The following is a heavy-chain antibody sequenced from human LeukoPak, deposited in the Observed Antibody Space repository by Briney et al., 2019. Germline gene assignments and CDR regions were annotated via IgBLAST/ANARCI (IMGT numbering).Heavy chain of an antibody. CDR1: GLSFSNYW. J-gene: IGHJ4*02. CDR2: ISENGRAK. V-gene: IGHV3-7*01. D-gene: IGHD6-13*01. CDR3: ARGGAAAARKRGIDY. Sequence: GGSLRLSCAASGLSFSNYWMSWVRQAPGKGLEWVASISENGRAKPYVASVRGRFTISRDNTKNSLYLQMNSLRVEDTAVYYCARGGAAAARKRGIDYWGQGTLVTVSS.